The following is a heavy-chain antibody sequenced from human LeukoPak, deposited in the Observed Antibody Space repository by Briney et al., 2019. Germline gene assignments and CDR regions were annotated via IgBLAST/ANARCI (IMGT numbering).Heavy chain of an antibody. CDR3: ARVTTMVRGVLDY. CDR1: GGSISSYY. Sequence: SETLSLTCTVSGGSISSYYWGWIRQPPGKGLEWIGSIYHSGSTYYNPSLKSRVTISVDTSKNQFSLKLSSVTAADTAVYYCARVTTMVRGVLDYWGQGTLVTVSS. D-gene: IGHD3-10*01. J-gene: IGHJ4*02. CDR2: IYHSGST. V-gene: IGHV4-38-2*02.